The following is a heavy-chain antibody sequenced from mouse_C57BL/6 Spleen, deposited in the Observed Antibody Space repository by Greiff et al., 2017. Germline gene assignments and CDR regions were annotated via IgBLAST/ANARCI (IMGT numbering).Heavy chain of an antibody. CDR2: ISDSGSYT. Sequence: EVKLVESGGGLVKPGASLKLSCAASGFTFSSYAMSWVRQTPEKRLEWVATISDSGSYTYYPDNVKGRFTISRDNATNNLYLQMMPLKSEDTAMYYCAREASNYCSSSYFDYWGQGTTLTVSS. V-gene: IGHV5-4*01. J-gene: IGHJ2*01. CDR1: GFTFSSYA. D-gene: IGHD1-1*01. CDR3: AREASNYCSSSYFDY.